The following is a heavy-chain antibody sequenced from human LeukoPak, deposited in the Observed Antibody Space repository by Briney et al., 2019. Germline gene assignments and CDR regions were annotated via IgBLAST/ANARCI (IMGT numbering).Heavy chain of an antibody. CDR3: ARLTSYGDYYFDC. V-gene: IGHV4-39*06. D-gene: IGHD4-17*01. CDR1: GGSISSSSYY. CDR2: IYYSGST. Sequence: PSETLSLTCTVSGGSISSSSYYWGWIRQPPGKGLEWIGSIYYSGSTYYNPSLKSRVTISVDTSKNQFPLKLSSVTAADTAVYYCARLTSYGDYYFDCWGQGTLVTVSS. J-gene: IGHJ4*02.